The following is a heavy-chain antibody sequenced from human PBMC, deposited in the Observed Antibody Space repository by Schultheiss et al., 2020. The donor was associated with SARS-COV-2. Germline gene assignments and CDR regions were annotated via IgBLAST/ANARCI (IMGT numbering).Heavy chain of an antibody. J-gene: IGHJ4*02. V-gene: IGHV4-59*01. CDR2: IYYSGST. CDR3: ARFIAAAGGAWN. CDR1: GGSISSYY. Sequence: SETLSLTCTVSGGSISSYYWSWIRQPPGKGLEWIWYIYYSGSTNYNPSLKSRVTISVDTSKNQFSLKLSSVTAADTAVYYCARFIAAAGGAWNWGQGTLVTVSS. D-gene: IGHD6-13*01.